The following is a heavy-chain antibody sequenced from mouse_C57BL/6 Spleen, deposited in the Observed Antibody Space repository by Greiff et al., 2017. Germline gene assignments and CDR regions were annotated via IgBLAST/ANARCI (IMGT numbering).Heavy chain of an antibody. D-gene: IGHD4-1*01. CDR3: TRDGELGRYFDV. CDR1: GFTFSSYA. CDR2: ISSGGDYI. J-gene: IGHJ1*03. V-gene: IGHV5-9-1*02. Sequence: EVNVVESGEGLVKPGGSLKLSCAASGFTFSSYAMSWVRQTPEKRLEWVAYISSGGDYIYYADTVKGRFTISRDNARNTLYLQMSSLKSEDTAMYYCTRDGELGRYFDVWGTGTTVTVSS.